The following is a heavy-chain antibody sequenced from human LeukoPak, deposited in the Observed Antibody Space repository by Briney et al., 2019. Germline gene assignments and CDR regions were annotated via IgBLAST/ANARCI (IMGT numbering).Heavy chain of an antibody. CDR2: INHGGST. CDR3: ARKRFIAAGGFDP. D-gene: IGHD6-6*01. Sequence: SETLSLTCAVYGGSFSGYYWSWIRQPPGKGLEWIGEINHGGSTNYNPSLKSRVTISVDTSKNQFSLKLSSVTAADTTVYYCARKRFIAAGGFDPWGQGTLVTVSS. J-gene: IGHJ5*02. CDR1: GGSFSGYY. V-gene: IGHV4-34*01.